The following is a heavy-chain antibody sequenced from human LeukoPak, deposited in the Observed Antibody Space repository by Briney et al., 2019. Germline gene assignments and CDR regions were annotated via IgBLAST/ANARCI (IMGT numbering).Heavy chain of an antibody. D-gene: IGHD1-26*01. Sequence: ASVKVSCKASGGTFSSYAISWVRQAPGQGLEWMGGIIPIFGTANYAQTFQGRVTITRDTSASTAYVELSSLRPEDTAMYYCARDMGSGSLHYWGQGTLVTVSS. CDR3: ARDMGSGSLHY. V-gene: IGHV1-69*05. CDR2: IIPIFGTA. J-gene: IGHJ4*02. CDR1: GGTFSSYA.